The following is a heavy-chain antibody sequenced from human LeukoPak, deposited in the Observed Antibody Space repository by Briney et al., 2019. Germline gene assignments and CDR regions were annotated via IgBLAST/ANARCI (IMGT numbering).Heavy chain of an antibody. V-gene: IGHV1-18*01. D-gene: IGHD2-15*01. CDR3: ARTVLGYCSGGSCYLNGMDV. Sequence: GASVKVSCKASGYTFTSYGISWVRQAPGQGLEWMGWISAYNGNTNYAQKLQGRVTMTTDTSTSTAYMELRSLRSDDTAVYYCARTVLGYCSGGSCYLNGMDVWGQGTTVTVSS. J-gene: IGHJ6*02. CDR2: ISAYNGNT. CDR1: GYTFTSYG.